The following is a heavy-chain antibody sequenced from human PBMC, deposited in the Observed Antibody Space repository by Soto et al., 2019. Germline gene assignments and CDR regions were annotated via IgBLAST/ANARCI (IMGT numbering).Heavy chain of an antibody. Sequence: PSETLSLTCTVSGGSISSGDYYWSWIRQPPGKGLEWIGYIYYSGSTYYNPSLKSRVTISVDTSKNQFSLKLSSVTAADTAVYYCARTLRRISLCDYWGQGTLVTVSS. V-gene: IGHV4-30-4*01. J-gene: IGHJ4*02. CDR3: ARTLRRISLCDY. D-gene: IGHD2-15*01. CDR1: GGSISSGDYY. CDR2: IYYSGST.